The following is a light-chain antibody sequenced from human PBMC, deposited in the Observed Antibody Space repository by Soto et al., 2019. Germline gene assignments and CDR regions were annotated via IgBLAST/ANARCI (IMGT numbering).Light chain of an antibody. CDR2: DVN. J-gene: IGLJ2*01. CDR1: SRDVRGYNF. CDR3: CSYAGSFSWV. Sequence: SALTQPRSVSGSPGQSVTISCTGSSRDVRGYNFISWYQQHPGKAPKLILYDVNTRPSGVPDRISGSKSGSTAYLTISGLQAEDEADYHCCSYAGSFSWVFGEGTKVTVL. V-gene: IGLV2-11*01.